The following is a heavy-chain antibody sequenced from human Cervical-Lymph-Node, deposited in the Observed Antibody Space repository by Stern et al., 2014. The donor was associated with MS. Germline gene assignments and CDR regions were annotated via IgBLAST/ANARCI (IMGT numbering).Heavy chain of an antibody. CDR1: GGTFSSYA. V-gene: IGHV1-69*01. CDR2: IIPIFGTA. D-gene: IGHD5-12*01. CDR3: ARNWASGYDAPIDY. J-gene: IGHJ4*02. Sequence: VQLVESVAEVKKPGSSVKVSCKASGGTFSSYAISWVRQAPGQGLGWMGGIIPIFGTANYAQKFQGRVTITADESTSTAYMELSSLRSEDTAVYYCARNWASGYDAPIDYWGQGTLVTVSS.